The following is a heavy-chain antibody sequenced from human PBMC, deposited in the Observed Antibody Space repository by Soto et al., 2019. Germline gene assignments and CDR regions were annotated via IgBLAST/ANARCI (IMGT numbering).Heavy chain of an antibody. CDR3: ARERSSGWFRRLGAYYGMDV. CDR1: GGSFSGYY. Sequence: QVQLQQWGAGLLKPSETLSLTCAVYGGSFSGYYWSWIRQPPGKGLEWIGEINHSGSTNYNPSLKSRVTISVDTSKNQFSLKLSSVTAADTAVYYCARERSSGWFRRLGAYYGMDVWGQGTTVTVSS. J-gene: IGHJ6*02. V-gene: IGHV4-34*01. D-gene: IGHD6-19*01. CDR2: INHSGST.